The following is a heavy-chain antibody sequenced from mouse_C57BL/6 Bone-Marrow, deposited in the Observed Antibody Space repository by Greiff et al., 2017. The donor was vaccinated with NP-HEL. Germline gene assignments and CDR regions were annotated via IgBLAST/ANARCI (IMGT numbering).Heavy chain of an antibody. CDR3: GRRGTTVLSFDV. CDR2: IRSKSNNYAT. Sequence: DVKLVESGGGLVQPKGSLKLSCAASGFSFNTYAMNWVRQAPGKGLEWVARIRSKSNNYATYYADSVKDRFSISRDDSESMLYLEMNDVKDEDTAMYYCGRRGTTVLSFDVWGTGTTVTVSS. V-gene: IGHV10-1*01. D-gene: IGHD1-1*01. J-gene: IGHJ1*03. CDR1: GFSFNTYA.